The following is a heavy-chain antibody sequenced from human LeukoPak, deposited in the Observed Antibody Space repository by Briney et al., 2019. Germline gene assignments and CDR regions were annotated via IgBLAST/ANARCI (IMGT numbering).Heavy chain of an antibody. Sequence: GGSLRLSCAASGFTFSSYAMSWVRQAPGMGLECISGFSGSGGSTYYADSVKGRFTISRDNAKNSLYLQMNSLRAEDTAVYYCARDPYSGSYGNYYYFMDVWGKGTTVTISS. CDR3: ARDPYSGSYGNYYYFMDV. J-gene: IGHJ6*03. D-gene: IGHD1-26*01. CDR1: GFTFSSYA. CDR2: FSGSGGST. V-gene: IGHV3-23*01.